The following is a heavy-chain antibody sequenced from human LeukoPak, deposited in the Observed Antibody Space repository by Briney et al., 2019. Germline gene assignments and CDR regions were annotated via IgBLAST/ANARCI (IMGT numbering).Heavy chain of an antibody. CDR1: SGSISSSGYY. J-gene: IGHJ4*02. D-gene: IGHD3-10*01. V-gene: IGHV4-31*03. Sequence: SETPSLTCTVSSGSISSSGYYCSWLRQHQGKDLEWIGCIYHSGSTYYNPSLKSRVTISVDTSKNQFSLSLSSVTAADTAVYYCARNADMYYYVDNWGQGTLVTVSS. CDR3: ARNADMYYYVDN. CDR2: IYHSGST.